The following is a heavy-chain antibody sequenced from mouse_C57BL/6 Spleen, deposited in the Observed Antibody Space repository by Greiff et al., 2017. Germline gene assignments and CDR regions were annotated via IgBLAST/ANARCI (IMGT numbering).Heavy chain of an antibody. D-gene: IGHD2-12*01. CDR1: GYTFTSYW. Sequence: QVQLQQPGAELVMPGASVKLSCKASGYTFTSYWMHWVKQRPGQGLEWIGEIDPSDSYTNYNQKFKGKSTLTVDKSSSTAYMQLSSLTSEDSAVYYCARSLRRRGYAMDYWGQGTSVTVSS. J-gene: IGHJ4*01. CDR2: IDPSDSYT. V-gene: IGHV1-69*01. CDR3: ARSLRRRGYAMDY.